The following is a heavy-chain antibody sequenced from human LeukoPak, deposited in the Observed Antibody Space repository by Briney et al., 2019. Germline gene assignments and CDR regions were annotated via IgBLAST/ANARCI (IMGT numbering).Heavy chain of an antibody. CDR3: ARDPPSGYDSPGD. CDR1: GFTFSSYS. Sequence: GGSLRLSCAASGFTFSSYSMNWVRQAPGKGLEWVSSISSSSSYIYYADSVKGRFTISRDNAKNSLYLQMNSLRAEDTAVYYCARDPPSGYDSPGDWGQGTLVTVSS. D-gene: IGHD3-22*01. V-gene: IGHV3-21*01. J-gene: IGHJ4*02. CDR2: ISSSSSYI.